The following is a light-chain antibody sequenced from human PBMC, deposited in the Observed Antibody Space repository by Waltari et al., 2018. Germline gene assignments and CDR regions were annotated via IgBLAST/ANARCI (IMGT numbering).Light chain of an antibody. J-gene: IGLJ1*01. V-gene: IGLV2-14*03. CDR3: NSYTGGISWV. Sequence: QSALTQPGPGSGAPGQAVNISCTGSNRYIGYYNYGPWYQLHPSRAPRPLGYDVNKRPSGVSNRFSASKSGNTASLTISGLQAEDEAHYYCNSYTGGISWVFGTGTKVTVL. CDR2: DVN. CDR1: NRYIGYYNY.